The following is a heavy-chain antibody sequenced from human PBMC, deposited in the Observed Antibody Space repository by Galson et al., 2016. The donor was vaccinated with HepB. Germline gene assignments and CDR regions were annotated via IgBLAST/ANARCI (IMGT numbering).Heavy chain of an antibody. CDR2: IKTDGSIT. J-gene: IGHJ4*02. CDR3: ARGRQGVISDFFDS. V-gene: IGHV3-74*01. CDR1: GFTFSNYW. Sequence: SLRLSCAASGFTFSNYWMYWVRQAPGKGLVWVSRIKTDGSITGYADSVKGRFTISRANGKKTMYLQMNSLRAEDTALYYCARGRQGVISDFFDSWGQGTLVTVSS. D-gene: IGHD2-21*01.